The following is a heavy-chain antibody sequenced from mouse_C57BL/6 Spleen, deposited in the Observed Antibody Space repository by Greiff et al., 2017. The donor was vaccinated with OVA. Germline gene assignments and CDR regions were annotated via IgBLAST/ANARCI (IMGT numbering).Heavy chain of an antibody. CDR2: IDPSDSET. CDR3: ARGGDSSGYAY. V-gene: IGHV1-52*01. CDR1: GYTFTSYW. D-gene: IGHD3-2*02. Sequence: VQLQQPGAELVRPGSSVKLSCKASGYTFTSYWMHWVKQRPIQGLEWIGNIDPSDSETHYNQKFKDKATLTVDKSSSTAYMQLSSLTSEDSAVYYCARGGDSSGYAYWGQGTTLTVSS. J-gene: IGHJ2*01.